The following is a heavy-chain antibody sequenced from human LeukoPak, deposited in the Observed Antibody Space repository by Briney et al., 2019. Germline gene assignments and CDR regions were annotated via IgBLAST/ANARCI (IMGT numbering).Heavy chain of an antibody. CDR2: ISYDGSNK. D-gene: IGHD2-21*02. Sequence: GRSLRLSCAASGFTFSSYAMHWVRQAPGKGLEWVAVISYDGSNKYYADSVKGRFTISRDNSKNTLYLQMNSLRAEDTAVYYCASGIVVATAIDYWGQGTLVTVSS. CDR3: ASGIVVATAIDY. J-gene: IGHJ4*02. CDR1: GFTFSSYA. V-gene: IGHV3-30-3*01.